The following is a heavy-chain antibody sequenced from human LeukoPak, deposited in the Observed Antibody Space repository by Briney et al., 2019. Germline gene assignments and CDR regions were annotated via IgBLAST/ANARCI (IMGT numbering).Heavy chain of an antibody. CDR1: GFTFSSFD. CDR3: ARGPPRGKYYYMDV. CDR2: VGTASDT. Sequence: GGSLRLSCAASGFTFSSFDMHWVRQPTGQGLEWVSTVGTASDTYYPGSVEGRFTLSRDNAKNSLYLQMNSLTAGDTAVYYCARGPPRGKYYYMDVWGKGPTVTVSS. J-gene: IGHJ6*03. V-gene: IGHV3-13*01. D-gene: IGHD1-1*01.